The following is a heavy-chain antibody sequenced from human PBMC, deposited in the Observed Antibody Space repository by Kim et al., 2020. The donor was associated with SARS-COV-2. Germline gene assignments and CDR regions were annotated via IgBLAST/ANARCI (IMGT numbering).Heavy chain of an antibody. Sequence: ADAVKGRFTLSRDKAKKSLYLAMNSLGAEDTALYYCARVGSTVAAGTSDYWGQGTLVTVSS. D-gene: IGHD6-13*01. CDR3: ARVGSTVAAGTSDY. J-gene: IGHJ4*02. V-gene: IGHV3-11*01.